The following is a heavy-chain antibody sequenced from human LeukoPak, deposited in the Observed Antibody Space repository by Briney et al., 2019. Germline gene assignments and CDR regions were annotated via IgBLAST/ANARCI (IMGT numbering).Heavy chain of an antibody. V-gene: IGHV3-21*01. J-gene: IGHJ4*02. CDR1: GFTFSSYT. CDR2: ISSSSSYI. Sequence: AGSLRLSCAASGFTFSSYTMNWVRQAPGKGLEWVSSISSSSSYIYYADSVKGRFTISRDNAKNSLYLQMNSLRAEDTAVYYCARDRRTITTCDYWGQGSLVTVSS. D-gene: IGHD1-1*01. CDR3: ARDRRTITTCDY.